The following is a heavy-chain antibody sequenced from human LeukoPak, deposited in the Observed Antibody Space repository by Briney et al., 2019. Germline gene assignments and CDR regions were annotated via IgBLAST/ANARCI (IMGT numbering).Heavy chain of an antibody. D-gene: IGHD3-10*02. CDR3: AELGITMIGGV. V-gene: IGHV3-48*03. CDR1: GFTFSSYE. CDR2: TSSSGSTI. J-gene: IGHJ6*04. Sequence: GGSLRLSCAASGFTFSSYEMNWVRQAPGKGLEWVSYTSSSGSTIYYADSVKGRFTISRGNAKNSLYLQMNSLRAEDTAVYYCAELGITMIGGVWGKGTTVTISS.